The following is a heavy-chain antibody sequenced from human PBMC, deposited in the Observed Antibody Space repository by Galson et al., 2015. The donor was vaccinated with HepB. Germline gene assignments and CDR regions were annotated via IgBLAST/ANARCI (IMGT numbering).Heavy chain of an antibody. V-gene: IGHV3-30*18. CDR1: GFTFSSYG. CDR2: ISYDGSNK. Sequence: SLRLSCAASGFTFSSYGMHWVRQAPGKGLEWVAVISYDGSNKYYADSVKGRFTISRDNSKNTLYLQMNSLRAEDTAVYYCAKTRVAALPDYWGQGTLVTVSS. CDR3: AKTRVAALPDY. D-gene: IGHD5/OR15-5a*01. J-gene: IGHJ4*02.